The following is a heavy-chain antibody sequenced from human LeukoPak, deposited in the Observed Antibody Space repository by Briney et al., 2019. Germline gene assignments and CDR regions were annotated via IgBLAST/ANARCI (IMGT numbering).Heavy chain of an antibody. D-gene: IGHD3-10*01. CDR2: SRGSGGSS. J-gene: IGHJ5*02. CDR1: GFSLSDYA. CDR3: AKDRYGSGNNWLDP. V-gene: IGHV3-23*01. Sequence: PGGSLRLSCAVSGFSLSDYAMSWVRQAPGKGLEWVASSRGSGGSSYYADSVMGRFTVSRDNSKNTLYLQMNSLRVEDTAIYYCAKDRYGSGNNWLDPWGQGTLVTVSS.